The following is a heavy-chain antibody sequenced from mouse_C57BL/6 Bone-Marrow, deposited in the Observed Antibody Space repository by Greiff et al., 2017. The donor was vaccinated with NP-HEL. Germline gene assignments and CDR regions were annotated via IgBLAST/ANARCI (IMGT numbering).Heavy chain of an antibody. CDR1: GFTFNTYA. D-gene: IGHD2-1*01. CDR3: VRDGYYGQGGWGMDY. Sequence: DVMLVESGGGLVQPKGSLKLSCAASGFTFNTYAMHWVRQAPGKGLEWVARIRSKSSNYATYYADSVKDRFTISRDDSQSMLYLQMNNLKTEDTAMYYCVRDGYYGQGGWGMDYWGQETSVTVSS. J-gene: IGHJ4*01. V-gene: IGHV10-3*01. CDR2: IRSKSSNYAT.